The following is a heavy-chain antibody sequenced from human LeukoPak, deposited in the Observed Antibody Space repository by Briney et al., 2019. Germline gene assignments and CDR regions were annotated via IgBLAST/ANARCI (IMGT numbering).Heavy chain of an antibody. Sequence: GGSLRLSFPSSGFTFSNYLMHGVLQTPSKGLVWVSRINSDGSTSYADSVKCRFAISTNSAKNKLYLQMLSLRAEDTAVYYCVRSTYYGSGSYAFDIWGQGTMVTVSS. D-gene: IGHD3-10*01. CDR2: INSDGST. J-gene: IGHJ3*02. V-gene: IGHV3-74*01. CDR1: GFTFSNYL. CDR3: VRSTYYGSGSYAFDI.